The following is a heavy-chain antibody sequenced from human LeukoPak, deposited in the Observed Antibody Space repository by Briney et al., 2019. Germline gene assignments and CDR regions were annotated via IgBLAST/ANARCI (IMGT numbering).Heavy chain of an antibody. J-gene: IGHJ4*02. Sequence: GGSLRLSCAASGFTFSSYAMSWVRQAPGKGLEWVSGISSSGGSTYYADSVKGRFTISRDNSKNTLYLQMKTLRAEDTAVYYCAKAAPSFLEWLPIDFWGQGTLVTVSS. CDR1: GFTFSSYA. CDR2: ISSSGGST. D-gene: IGHD3-3*01. V-gene: IGHV3-23*01. CDR3: AKAAPSFLEWLPIDF.